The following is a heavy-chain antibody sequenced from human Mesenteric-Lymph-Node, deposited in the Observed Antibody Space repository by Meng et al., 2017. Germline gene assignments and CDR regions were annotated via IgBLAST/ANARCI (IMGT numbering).Heavy chain of an antibody. CDR1: GGSISSCCYY. V-gene: IGHV4-39*06. Sequence: SETLSLTCTVSGGSISSCCYYWGWIRQPQGQGLEWIGSIYYSGSTYDNPSLRSRVTISVDTSKNQFHLRLSSVTAADTAVYYCARDLDEPSGWHLNYYYYGMDVWGQGTTVTVSS. D-gene: IGHD6-19*01. J-gene: IGHJ6*02. CDR2: IYYSGST. CDR3: ARDLDEPSGWHLNYYYYGMDV.